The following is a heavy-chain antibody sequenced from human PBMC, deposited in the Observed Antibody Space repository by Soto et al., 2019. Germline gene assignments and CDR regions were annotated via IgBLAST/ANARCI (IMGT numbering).Heavy chain of an antibody. V-gene: IGHV1-18*01. CDR2: INAYNGNT. Sequence: QVQLVQSGAEVKKPGASVKVSCKASGYPFTSYAISWVRLAPGQGLEWMGWINAYNGNTNYAQKLQGRVTMTTDTSTSTVYMELRSLRSDDTAVYYCARSGIAAAGFGNWFDPWGRGTLVTVSS. CDR3: ARSGIAAAGFGNWFDP. CDR1: GYPFTSYA. J-gene: IGHJ5*02. D-gene: IGHD6-13*01.